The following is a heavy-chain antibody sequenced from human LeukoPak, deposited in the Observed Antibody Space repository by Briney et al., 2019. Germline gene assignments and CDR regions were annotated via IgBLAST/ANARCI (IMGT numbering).Heavy chain of an antibody. CDR2: ISSSGSTI. V-gene: IGHV3-48*03. J-gene: IGHJ4*02. CDR3: ARGSYSSSWKTFDY. CDR1: GFTFSSYE. Sequence: GGSLRLSCAASGFTFSSYEMNWVRQAPGKGLEWVSYISSSGSTIYYADSVKGRFTISRDNAKNSLYLQMNSLRAGDTAMYYCARGSYSSSWKTFDYWGQGTLVTVSS. D-gene: IGHD6-13*01.